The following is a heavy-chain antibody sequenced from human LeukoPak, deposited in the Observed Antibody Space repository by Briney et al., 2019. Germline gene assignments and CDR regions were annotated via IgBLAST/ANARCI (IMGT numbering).Heavy chain of an antibody. CDR3: ARDLLGAVAGKGGFDY. CDR2: ISAYNGNT. V-gene: IGHV1-18*01. CDR1: GYTFTSYG. D-gene: IGHD6-19*01. J-gene: IGHJ4*02. Sequence: GASVTVSCTASGYTFTSYGISWVRQAPGQGLEWMGWISAYNGNTNYAQKLQGRVTMTTDTSTSTAYMELRSLRSDDTAVYYCARDLLGAVAGKGGFDYWGQGTLVTVSS.